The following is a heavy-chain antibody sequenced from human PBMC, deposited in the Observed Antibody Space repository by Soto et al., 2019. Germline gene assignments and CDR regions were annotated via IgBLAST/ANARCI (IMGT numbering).Heavy chain of an antibody. CDR1: GFTFSTYS. Sequence: PGGSLRLSCAASGFTFSTYSMNWVRQAPGKGLEWVSSISSSSSYIYYADSVKGRFTISRDNAKNSLYLQMNSLRAEDTAVYYCARVKAVANDYWGQGTLVTVSS. J-gene: IGHJ4*02. V-gene: IGHV3-21*01. CDR3: ARVKAVANDY. D-gene: IGHD6-19*01. CDR2: ISSSSSYI.